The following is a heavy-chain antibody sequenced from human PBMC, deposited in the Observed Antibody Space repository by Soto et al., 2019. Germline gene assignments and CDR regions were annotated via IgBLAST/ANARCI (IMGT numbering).Heavy chain of an antibody. V-gene: IGHV4-61*08. CDR3: ARIPVDTSMIYWLDP. Sequence: PSETLSLTCTVSCGSVSSGDYYWSWIRQPPGKGLEWIGYIYYSGNTNYNPSPKSRVIISVDTSKNLFSLKLTSVTAADTAVYYCARIPVDTSMIYWLDPWGQGTLVTVSS. CDR1: CGSVSSGDYY. CDR2: IYYSGNT. J-gene: IGHJ5*02. D-gene: IGHD5-18*01.